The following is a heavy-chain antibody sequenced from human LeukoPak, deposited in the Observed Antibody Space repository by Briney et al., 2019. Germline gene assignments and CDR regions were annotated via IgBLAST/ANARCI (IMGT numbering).Heavy chain of an antibody. Sequence: GGSLRLSCAASGFTFSDYYMSWIRQAPGKGLEWVSYISSSSSYTNYADSVKGRFTISRDNAKNSLYLQMNSLRAEDTAVYYCARDRDIVVVPAALDYWGQGTLVTVSS. CDR2: ISSSSSYT. D-gene: IGHD2-2*01. J-gene: IGHJ4*02. V-gene: IGHV3-11*06. CDR3: ARDRDIVVVPAALDY. CDR1: GFTFSDYY.